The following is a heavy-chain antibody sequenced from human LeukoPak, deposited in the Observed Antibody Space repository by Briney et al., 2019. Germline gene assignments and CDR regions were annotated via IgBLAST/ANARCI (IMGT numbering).Heavy chain of an antibody. D-gene: IGHD3-22*01. J-gene: IGHJ3*02. CDR1: GFTFDDYA. CDR2: ISWNSGSI. CDR3: ARDPDYYDSRGYYYDAFDI. V-gene: IGHV3-9*01. Sequence: GGSLRLSCAASGFTFDDYAMHWVRQAPGKGLEWVSGISWNSGSIGYADSVKGRFTISRDNAKNSLYLQMNSLRAEDTAVYYCARDPDYYDSRGYYYDAFDIWGQGTMVTVSS.